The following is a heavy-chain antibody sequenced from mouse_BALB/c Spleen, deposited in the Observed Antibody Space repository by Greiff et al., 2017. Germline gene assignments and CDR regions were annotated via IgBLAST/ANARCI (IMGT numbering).Heavy chain of an antibody. CDR3: ARRPLLSRYAMDY. V-gene: IGHV5-6*01. CDR2: ISSGGSYT. J-gene: IGHJ4*01. D-gene: IGHD2-10*01. Sequence: EVKLVESGGDLVKPGGSLKLSCAASGFTFSSYGMSWVRQTPDKRLEWVATISSGGSYTYYPDSVKGRFTISRDNAKNTLYLQMSSLKSEDTAMYYCARRPLLSRYAMDYWGQGTSVTVSS. CDR1: GFTFSSYG.